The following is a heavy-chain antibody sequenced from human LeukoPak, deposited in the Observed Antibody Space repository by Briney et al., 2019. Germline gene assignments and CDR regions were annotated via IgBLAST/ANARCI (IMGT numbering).Heavy chain of an antibody. CDR3: ATDRSSLSSGGSCYSGCYWFDP. V-gene: IGHV1-24*01. D-gene: IGHD2-15*01. Sequence: GASVKVSCKVSGYTLTELSMHWVRQAPGKGLEWMGGFDPEDGETIYAQKFQGRVTMTEDTSTDTAYMELSSLRSEDTAVYYCATDRSSLSSGGSCYSGCYWFDPWGQGTPVTVSS. CDR1: GYTLTELS. J-gene: IGHJ5*02. CDR2: FDPEDGET.